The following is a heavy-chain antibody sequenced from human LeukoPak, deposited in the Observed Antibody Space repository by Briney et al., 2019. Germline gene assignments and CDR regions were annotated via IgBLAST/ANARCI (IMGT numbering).Heavy chain of an antibody. CDR2: INHNGNT. D-gene: IGHD5-12*01. CDR3: ARGRLVAEYFFDY. Sequence: PSETLSLTCAVYRGSFSGYYWSWIRQPPGRGPEWIGEINHNGNTNYNPSLMGRVSISAATSNNQFSLKVSSLTAADTAVYFCARGRLVAEYFFDYWGQGTLVTVSS. CDR1: RGSFSGYY. J-gene: IGHJ4*02. V-gene: IGHV4-34*01.